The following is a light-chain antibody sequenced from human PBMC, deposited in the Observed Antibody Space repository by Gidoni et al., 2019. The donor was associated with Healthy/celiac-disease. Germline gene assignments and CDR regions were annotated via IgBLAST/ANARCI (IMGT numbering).Light chain of an antibody. J-gene: IGKJ3*01. CDR2: ASS. CDR3: QQTKNAPFT. Sequence: IQLTQSPSSLSASVGDRVTITCRANENIDNRINWYRQTPGKAPELLIYASSNLRGGVPSRFSGSGFGTDFTLSISGLQSEDLANYYCQQTKNAPFTFGPGTKVDIK. CDR1: ENIDNR. V-gene: IGKV1-39*01.